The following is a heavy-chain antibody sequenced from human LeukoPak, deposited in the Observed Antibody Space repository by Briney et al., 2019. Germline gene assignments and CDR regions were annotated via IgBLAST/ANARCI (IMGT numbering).Heavy chain of an antibody. CDR3: ARQLGSYHDFDP. D-gene: IGHD1-26*01. V-gene: IGHV3-74*01. CDR2: ISTDGSTT. J-gene: IGHJ5*02. Sequence: GGSLRLSCAASGFTFNTYWMHWVRQGPGKGLVWVSRISTDGSTTNYVDFVKGRFTISRDNAKNTLYLQLNSLRAEDTAVYYCARQLGSYHDFDPWGQGTLVTVSS. CDR1: GFTFNTYW.